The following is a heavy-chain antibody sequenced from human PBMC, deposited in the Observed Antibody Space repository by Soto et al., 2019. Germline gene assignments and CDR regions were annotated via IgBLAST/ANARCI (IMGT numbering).Heavy chain of an antibody. V-gene: IGHV3-30*18. J-gene: IGHJ6*02. CDR3: AKAIVPAAIPHYYYGMDV. CDR2: ISYDGSNK. CDR1: GFTFSSYG. D-gene: IGHD2-2*01. Sequence: PGGSLRLSCAASGFTFSSYGMHWVRQAPGKGLEWVAVISYDGSNKYYADSVKGRFTISRDNSKNTLYLQMNSLRAEDTAFFFCAKAIVPAAIPHYYYGMDVWGQGTTVTSP.